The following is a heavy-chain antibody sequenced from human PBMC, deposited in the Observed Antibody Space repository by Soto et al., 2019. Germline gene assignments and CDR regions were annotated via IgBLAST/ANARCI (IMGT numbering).Heavy chain of an antibody. V-gene: IGHV4-59*08. Sequence: PSETLSLTCTVSGGSISSYYWSWIRQPPGKGLEWIGYIYYSGSTNYNPSLKSRVTISVDTSKNQFSLKLSSVTAADTAVYYCARRGYDFWSGYQYYFDYWGQGTLVTVSS. J-gene: IGHJ4*02. CDR3: ARRGYDFWSGYQYYFDY. CDR2: IYYSGST. D-gene: IGHD3-3*01. CDR1: GGSISSYY.